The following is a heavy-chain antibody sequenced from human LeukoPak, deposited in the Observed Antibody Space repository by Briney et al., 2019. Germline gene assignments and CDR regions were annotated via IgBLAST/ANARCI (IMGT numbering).Heavy chain of an antibody. CDR3: ARGDYADYFDY. Sequence: GGSLRLSCAASGFTFSSYWMHWVRQAPGKGLVWVSRINTDGSTITYADSVEGRFTISRDNAKNKVYLQMNSLRSEDTAVYYCARGDYADYFDYWGQGTLVTVSS. CDR1: GFTFSSYW. V-gene: IGHV3-74*01. D-gene: IGHD4-17*01. J-gene: IGHJ4*02. CDR2: INTDGSTI.